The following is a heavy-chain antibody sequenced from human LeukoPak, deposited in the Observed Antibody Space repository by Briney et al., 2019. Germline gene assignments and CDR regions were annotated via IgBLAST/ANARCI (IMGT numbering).Heavy chain of an antibody. Sequence: SETLSLTCTVSGYSISSAYYWGWIRPPPGKGLEWIGRISGSGTITYNPALQSRLTISIDTSKNQFSLKLMSVTAADTAVYYCARDSGTTGEVKFDPWGQGTLVTVSS. CDR1: GYSISSAYY. D-gene: IGHD3-10*01. CDR2: ISGSGTI. J-gene: IGHJ5*02. V-gene: IGHV4-38-2*02. CDR3: ARDSGTTGEVKFDP.